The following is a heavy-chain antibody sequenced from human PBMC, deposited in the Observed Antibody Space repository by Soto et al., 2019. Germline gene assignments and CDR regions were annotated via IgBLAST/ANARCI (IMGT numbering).Heavy chain of an antibody. CDR3: ARGVDLVLVSELGSKLRYLDWLFDY. D-gene: IGHD3-9*01. J-gene: IGHJ4*02. CDR2: INPNSGGT. Sequence: ASVKVSCKASGYTFTGYYMHWVRQAPGQGLEWMGWINPNSGGTNYAQKFQGWVTMTRDTSISTAYMEVTRLRSDDTAVYFCARGVDLVLVSELGSKLRYLDWLFDYWGQGTPVTVS. V-gene: IGHV1-2*04. CDR1: GYTFTGYY.